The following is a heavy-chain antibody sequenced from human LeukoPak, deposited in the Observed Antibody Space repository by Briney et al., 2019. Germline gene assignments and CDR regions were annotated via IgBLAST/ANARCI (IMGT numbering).Heavy chain of an antibody. CDR2: TYYRSKWYN. J-gene: IGHJ4*02. V-gene: IGHV6-1*01. CDR1: GDSVSSNSAA. CDR3: ARDTVLMVYAMGEFDY. D-gene: IGHD2-8*01. Sequence: KLSQSLSLTRALSGDSVSSNSAAWNWIRQSPSRGLEWLGRTYYRSKWYNDYAVSVKSRITINPDTSKNQFSLQLNSVTPEDTAVYYCARDTVLMVYAMGEFDYWGQGTLVTVSS.